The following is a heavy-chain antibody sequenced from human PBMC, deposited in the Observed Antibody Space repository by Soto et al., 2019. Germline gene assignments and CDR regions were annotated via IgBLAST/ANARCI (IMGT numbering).Heavy chain of an antibody. CDR1: GGSFSGYY. CDR3: ARAYSSSSNWFDP. V-gene: IGHV4-34*01. D-gene: IGHD6-13*01. J-gene: IGHJ5*02. CDR2: INHSGST. Sequence: SETLSLTCAVYGGSFSGYYWSWIRQPPGKGLEWIGEINHSGSTNYNPSLKSRVTISVDTSKNQFSLKLSSVTAADTAVYYCARAYSSSSNWFDPWGQGTRVTVSS.